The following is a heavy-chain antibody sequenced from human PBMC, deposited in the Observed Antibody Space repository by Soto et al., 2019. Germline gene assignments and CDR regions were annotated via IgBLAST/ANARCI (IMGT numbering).Heavy chain of an antibody. Sequence: GGSLRLSCAASGFTFRTYAMNWVRQAPGKGLEWISAISGSGSFTHYSDSVRGRFTISRDNSKKTLYLQMTSLTAEDSAMYFCARGSTDSYPGSRIFDFWGRGTLVTVSS. D-gene: IGHD3-10*01. CDR3: ARGSTDSYPGSRIFDF. CDR2: ISGSGSFT. J-gene: IGHJ4*02. V-gene: IGHV3-21*04. CDR1: GFTFRTYA.